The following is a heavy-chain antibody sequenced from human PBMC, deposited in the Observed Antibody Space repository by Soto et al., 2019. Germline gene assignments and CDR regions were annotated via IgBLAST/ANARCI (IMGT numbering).Heavy chain of an antibody. D-gene: IGHD3-22*01. CDR3: ESSYSYDSSGYGMDV. J-gene: IGHJ6*02. Sequence: GESLKISCKGSGYSFTSYWIGWVRQMPGKGLEWMGIIYPGDSDTRYSPSFQGQVTISADKSISTAYLQWSSLKAPDTAMYYCESSYSYDSSGYGMDVWGQGTTVTVSS. V-gene: IGHV5-51*01. CDR1: GYSFTSYW. CDR2: IYPGDSDT.